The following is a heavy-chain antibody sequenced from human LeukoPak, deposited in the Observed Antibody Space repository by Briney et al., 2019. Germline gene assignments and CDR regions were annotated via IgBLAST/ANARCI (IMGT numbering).Heavy chain of an antibody. CDR3: ARVGDYGDYGRYYYYMDV. V-gene: IGHV3-30*04. CDR2: ISYDGSNK. Sequence: PGGSLRLSCGASGFTFSSYAMHWVRQAPGKGLEWVAVISYDGSNKYYADSVKGRFTISRDNSKNTLYLQMNSLRAEDTAVYYCARVGDYGDYGRYYYYMDVWGKGTTVTVSS. CDR1: GFTFSSYA. D-gene: IGHD4-17*01. J-gene: IGHJ6*03.